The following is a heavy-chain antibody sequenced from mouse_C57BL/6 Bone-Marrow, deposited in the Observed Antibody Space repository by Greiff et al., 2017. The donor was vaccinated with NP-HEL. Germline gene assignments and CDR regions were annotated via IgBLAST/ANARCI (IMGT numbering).Heavy chain of an antibody. CDR2: ISSGGSYT. CDR1: GFTFSSYG. J-gene: IGHJ1*03. Sequence: EVMLVESGGDLVKPGGSLKLSCAASGFTFSSYGMSWVRQTPDKRLEWVATISSGGSYTYYPDSVKGRFTISRDNAKNTLYLQMSSLKSEDTAMYYCASQGTAYSHWYFDVWGTGTTVTVSS. V-gene: IGHV5-6*01. D-gene: IGHD5-5*01. CDR3: ASQGTAYSHWYFDV.